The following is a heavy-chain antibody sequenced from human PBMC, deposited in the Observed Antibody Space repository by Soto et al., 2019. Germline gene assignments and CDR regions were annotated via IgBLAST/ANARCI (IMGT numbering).Heavy chain of an antibody. V-gene: IGHV1-2*04. J-gene: IGHJ3*02. Sequence: QVQLVQSGAEVKKPGASVKVSCKASGYTFTGYYMHWVRQAPGQGLEWMGWINPNSGGTNYAQKFQGWVNMTRDTSISTAYMELSRLRSDDTAVYYCVRERVLRYFDWLLYHDAFDIWGQGTMVTVSS. CDR1: GYTFTGYY. CDR2: INPNSGGT. D-gene: IGHD3-9*01. CDR3: VRERVLRYFDWLLYHDAFDI.